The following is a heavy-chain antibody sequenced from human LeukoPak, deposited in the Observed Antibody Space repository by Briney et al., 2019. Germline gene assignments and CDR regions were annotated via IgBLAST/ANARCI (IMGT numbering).Heavy chain of an antibody. CDR1: GFTFSSYW. Sequence: GGSLRLSCAASGFTFSSYWMSWVRQAPGKGLEWVSGISWNSGSIGYADSVKGRFTISRDNAKNSLYLQMNSLRAEDTASYYCAKGRDSSGYYSGRWENWGQGTLVTVSS. CDR3: AKGRDSSGYYSGRWEN. D-gene: IGHD3-22*01. J-gene: IGHJ4*02. CDR2: ISWNSGSI. V-gene: IGHV3-9*01.